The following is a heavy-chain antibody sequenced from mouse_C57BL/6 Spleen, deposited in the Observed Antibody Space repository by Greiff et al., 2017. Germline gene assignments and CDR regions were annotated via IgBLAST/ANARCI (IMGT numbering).Heavy chain of an antibody. Sequence: QVQLQQSGAELVRPGASVTLSCKASGYTFTDYEMHWVKQTPVHGLEWIGAIDPETGGTAYNQKFKGKAILTADKSSSTAYMELRSLTSEDSAVYYCTRGILRGHWYYDVWGTGTTVTVSS. J-gene: IGHJ1*03. CDR3: TRGILRGHWYYDV. D-gene: IGHD1-1*01. V-gene: IGHV1-15*01. CDR2: IDPETGGT. CDR1: GYTFTDYE.